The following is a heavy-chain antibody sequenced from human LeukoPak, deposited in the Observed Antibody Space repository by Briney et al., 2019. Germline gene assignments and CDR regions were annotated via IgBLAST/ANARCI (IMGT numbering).Heavy chain of an antibody. CDR2: ISAYNGNT. Sequence: GGSLRLSCAAPGFTFSSYAMSWVRQAPGQGLEWMGWISAYNGNTNYAQKLQGRVTMTTDTSTSTAYMELRSLRSDDTAVYYCARGIAAAGTLIGGWYAFDIWGQGTMVTVSS. D-gene: IGHD6-13*01. V-gene: IGHV1-18*01. CDR3: ARGIAAAGTLIGGWYAFDI. J-gene: IGHJ3*02. CDR1: GFTFSSYA.